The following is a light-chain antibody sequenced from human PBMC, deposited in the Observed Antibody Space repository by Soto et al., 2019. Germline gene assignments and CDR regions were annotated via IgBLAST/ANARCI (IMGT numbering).Light chain of an antibody. CDR2: DAS. Sequence: EIVLTQSPVTLSLSPGERATLSCRASQSVTTFLAWYQQKPGQAPRLLIYDASKRATGIPARFSGSGSGTDCTLTISRLEPEDFAVYYCQQRTNWPLTFGGGTKVEIK. J-gene: IGKJ4*01. V-gene: IGKV3-11*01. CDR1: QSVTTF. CDR3: QQRTNWPLT.